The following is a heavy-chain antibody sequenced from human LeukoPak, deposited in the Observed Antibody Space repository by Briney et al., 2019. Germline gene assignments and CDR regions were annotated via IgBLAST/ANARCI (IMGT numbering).Heavy chain of an antibody. D-gene: IGHD3-10*01. J-gene: IGHJ6*02. CDR1: GGSFSGYY. V-gene: IGHV4-34*01. Sequence: SETLSLTCAVYGGSFSGYYWSWIRQPPGKGLEWIGEINHSGSTNYNPSLKSRVTISVDTSKNQFSLKLSSVTAADTAVYYRARYYRGMDVWGQGTTVTVSS. CDR3: ARYYRGMDV. CDR2: INHSGST.